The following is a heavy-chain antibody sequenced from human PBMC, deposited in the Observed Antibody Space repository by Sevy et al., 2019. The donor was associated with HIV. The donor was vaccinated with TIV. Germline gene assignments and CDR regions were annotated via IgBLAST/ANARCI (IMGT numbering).Heavy chain of an antibody. CDR3: ARVRVAAAGSPGMDV. CDR1: GGSFSGYY. Sequence: SETLSLTCAVYGGSFSGYYWSWIRQPPGKGLEWIGEINHSGSTNYNPSLKSRVTISVDTSKNQFSLKLSSVTAADTAVYYCARVRVAAAGSPGMDVWGQGTTVTVSS. J-gene: IGHJ6*02. D-gene: IGHD6-13*01. V-gene: IGHV4-34*01. CDR2: INHSGST.